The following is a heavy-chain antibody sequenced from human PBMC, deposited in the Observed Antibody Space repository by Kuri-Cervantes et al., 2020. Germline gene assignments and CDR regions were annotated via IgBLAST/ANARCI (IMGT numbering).Heavy chain of an antibody. Sequence: GESLKISCAASGFTFSSYSMNWVRQAPGKGLEWVSYISGSRTTIYYADSVKGRFTISRDNAKNSLYLQMNSLRAEDTAVYFCARTIMGATFDYWGQGTLVTVSP. CDR3: ARTIMGATFDY. CDR2: ISGSRTTI. V-gene: IGHV3-48*04. J-gene: IGHJ4*02. D-gene: IGHD1-26*01. CDR1: GFTFSSYS.